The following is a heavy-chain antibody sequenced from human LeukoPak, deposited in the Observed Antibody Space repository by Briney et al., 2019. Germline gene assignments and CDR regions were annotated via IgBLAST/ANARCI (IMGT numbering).Heavy chain of an antibody. J-gene: IGHJ6*03. CDR3: ARERWELPYYNYYMDV. CDR1: GGSISSYY. D-gene: IGHD1-26*01. V-gene: IGHV4-4*07. Sequence: KPSETLSLTCTVSGGSISSYYWSWIRQPAGKGLEWIGRIYTSGSTNYNPSLKSRVTISVDTSKNQFSLKLSSVTAADTAVYYCARERWELPYYNYYMDVWGKGTTVTISS. CDR2: IYTSGST.